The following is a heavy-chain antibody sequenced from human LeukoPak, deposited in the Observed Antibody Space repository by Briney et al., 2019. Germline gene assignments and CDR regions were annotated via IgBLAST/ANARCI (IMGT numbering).Heavy chain of an antibody. J-gene: IGHJ6*03. CDR1: GFTFSSYV. V-gene: IGHV3-23*01. CDR2: ISGSGRST. Sequence: GGSLRLSCAASGFTFSSYVMSWVRQTPGKGLEWVSTISGSGRSTYYADSVKDRFTISRDNSKNTLYLQMNSLRAEDTAVYYCAKREPDYYYFYLDVWGKGTAVTVSS. D-gene: IGHD1-14*01. CDR3: AKREPDYYYFYLDV.